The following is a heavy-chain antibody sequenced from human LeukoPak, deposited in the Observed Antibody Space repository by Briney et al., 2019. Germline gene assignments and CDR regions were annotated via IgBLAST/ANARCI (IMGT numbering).Heavy chain of an antibody. D-gene: IGHD3-22*01. V-gene: IGHV5-51*01. CDR3: ARLRKDSSGYYYFDY. CDR1: GYSFTSYW. CDR2: IYPGDSDT. Sequence: GESLKISCKGSGYSFTSYWIGWVRQMPGKGLEWMGIIYPGDSDTRYSPSFQGQVTISADKSISTAYLQWSSLKASDTAMDYCARLRKDSSGYYYFDYWGQGTLVTVSS. J-gene: IGHJ4*02.